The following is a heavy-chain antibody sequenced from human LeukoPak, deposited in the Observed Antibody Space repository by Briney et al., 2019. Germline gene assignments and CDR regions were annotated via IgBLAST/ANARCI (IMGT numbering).Heavy chain of an antibody. D-gene: IGHD3-10*01. CDR1: GYTLTSYG. J-gene: IGHJ5*02. Sequence: ASVKVSCKASGYTLTSYGISWVRQAPGQGLEWMGWINTYNGNTKYAQKFQGRVTMTTDTSTSTAYMELRSLRSDDTAVYYCARDLVHHRLLATVYIWFDPWGQGTLVTVSS. CDR3: ARDLVHHRLLATVYIWFDP. CDR2: INTYNGNT. V-gene: IGHV1-18*01.